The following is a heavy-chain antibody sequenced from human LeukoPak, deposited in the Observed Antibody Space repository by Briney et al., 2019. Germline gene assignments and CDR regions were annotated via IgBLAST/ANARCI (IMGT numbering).Heavy chain of an antibody. Sequence: SETLSLTCTVSGGSISSYYWSWIRRPPGKGLEWIGYIYYSGSTNYNPSLKGRVTISVDTSKNQFSLKLSSVTAADTAVYYCARANYGSHMDVWGKGTTVTISS. D-gene: IGHD3-10*01. CDR2: IYYSGST. CDR3: ARANYGSHMDV. CDR1: GGSISSYY. V-gene: IGHV4-59*01. J-gene: IGHJ6*03.